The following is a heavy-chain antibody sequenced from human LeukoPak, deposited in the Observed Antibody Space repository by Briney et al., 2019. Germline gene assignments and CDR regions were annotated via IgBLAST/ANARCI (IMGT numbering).Heavy chain of an antibody. D-gene: IGHD3-22*01. CDR2: ANPNSGGT. Sequence: ASVKVSCKASGYTFTGYYMHWVRQAPGQGLEWMGRANPNSGGTNYAQKFQGRVTMTRDTSISTAYMELSRLRSDDTAVYYCARGGDYYDSRTVSIYWGQGTMVTVSS. CDR1: GYTFTGYY. J-gene: IGHJ4*02. CDR3: ARGGDYYDSRTVSIY. V-gene: IGHV1-2*06.